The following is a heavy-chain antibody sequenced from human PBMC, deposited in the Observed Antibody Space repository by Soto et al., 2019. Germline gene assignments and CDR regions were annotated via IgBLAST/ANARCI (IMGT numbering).Heavy chain of an antibody. CDR2: IMPIFRTP. CDR1: GGTFKNSA. V-gene: IGHV1-69*12. Sequence: QVQLEQSGAEVKKPGSSVKVSCKASGGTFKNSAISWVRQAPGQGLEWMGGIMPIFRTPDYSQKCQGRVTIPADESTTTGDMELSGLRSDDTAIYYCARDKARLQLGGNYYYILDVWGQGTTVTVSS. D-gene: IGHD5-12*01. CDR3: ARDKARLQLGGNYYYILDV. J-gene: IGHJ6*02.